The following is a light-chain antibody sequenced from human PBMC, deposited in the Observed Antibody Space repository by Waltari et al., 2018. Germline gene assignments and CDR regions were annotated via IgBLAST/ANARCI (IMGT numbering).Light chain of an antibody. V-gene: IGKV1-5*03. CDR3: QQYNAYSCA. Sequence: DIQMTQSPSTLAASVGNSVTITCLASQSISYWLAWYQQKPGKAPKLLFYKASSLESGVPSRFSGSGFGTEFTLTISSLQPDDFATYYCQQYNAYSCAFGQGTKLEIK. CDR1: QSISYW. CDR2: KAS. J-gene: IGKJ2*02.